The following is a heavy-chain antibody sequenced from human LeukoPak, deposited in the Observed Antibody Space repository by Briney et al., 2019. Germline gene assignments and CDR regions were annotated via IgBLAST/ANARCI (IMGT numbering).Heavy chain of an antibody. J-gene: IGHJ4*02. CDR1: DYSFTSCW. Sequence: GESLKISNKASDYSFTSCWIGWVRPIPRKGLGWVGIISPGDSDTIYSAPFQGQGTISADKSISTAYLQWSSLKASDTAMYYCARQAPITMVRGGPFDYWGQGTLVTVSS. D-gene: IGHD3-10*01. CDR3: ARQAPITMVRGGPFDY. CDR2: ISPGDSDT. V-gene: IGHV5-51*01.